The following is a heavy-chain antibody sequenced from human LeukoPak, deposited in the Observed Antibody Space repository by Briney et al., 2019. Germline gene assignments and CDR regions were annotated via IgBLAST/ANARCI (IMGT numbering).Heavy chain of an antibody. CDR1: GYTFTSYD. V-gene: IGHV1-8*02. CDR3: CNVTSCFD. J-gene: IGHJ4*02. CDR2: MNPNSGNT. D-gene: IGHD2-2*01. Sequence: AASVKVSCKASGYTFTSYDINWVRQATGQGLEWMGWMNPNSGNTGYAQKFQGRFTITRDTSISPTYMDLSSLTSKDTSRGGCCNVTSCFDWGQGTLVTVSS.